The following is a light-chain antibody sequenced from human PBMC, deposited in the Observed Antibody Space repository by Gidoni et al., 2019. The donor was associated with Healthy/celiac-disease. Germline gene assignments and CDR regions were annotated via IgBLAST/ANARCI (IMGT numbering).Light chain of an antibody. Sequence: ELVLTQSPATLSLSPGERATLSCRASQSVSSYLTWYQQKPGQAPRLLIYDASNRATGIPARLSGSGSGTDFTLTISSLEPEDFAVYYCQQRSNWPSLTFGGGTKVEIK. V-gene: IGKV3-11*01. CDR1: QSVSSY. CDR3: QQRSNWPSLT. CDR2: DAS. J-gene: IGKJ4*01.